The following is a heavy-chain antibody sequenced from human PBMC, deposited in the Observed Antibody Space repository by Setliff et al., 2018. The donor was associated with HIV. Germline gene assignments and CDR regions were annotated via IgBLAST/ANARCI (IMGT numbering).Heavy chain of an antibody. CDR1: GFTFDDYG. CDR2: INWNGGKT. V-gene: IGHV3-20*04. J-gene: IGHJ4*02. Sequence: PGGSLRLSCTASGFTFDDYGMSWVRQRPGKGLEWVSGINWNGGKTDYADSVKGRFSISRDNARNSLYLQMNRLRVEDTALYYCATANYDYAAYGAVWGQGTLVTVSS. CDR3: ATANYDYAAYGAV. D-gene: IGHD3-3*01.